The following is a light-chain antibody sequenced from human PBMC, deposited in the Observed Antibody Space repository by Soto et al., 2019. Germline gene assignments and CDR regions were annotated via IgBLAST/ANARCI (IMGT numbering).Light chain of an antibody. V-gene: IGKV1-5*03. Sequence: DIQMTQSPSTLSASVGDRVTITCRASQTISSWLAWYQQKPGQAPKLLIYKASSLESGVPARFSGSGSGTEFTLTISSLQPDDFATYYCQQYQTYATFGQGTRLEI. CDR3: QQYQTYAT. CDR2: KAS. J-gene: IGKJ5*01. CDR1: QTISSW.